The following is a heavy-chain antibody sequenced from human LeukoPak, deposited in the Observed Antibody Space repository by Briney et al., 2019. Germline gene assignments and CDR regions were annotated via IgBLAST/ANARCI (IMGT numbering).Heavy chain of an antibody. CDR3: ARVTYYYDSSGYYYPMDY. CDR1: GGTFSSYA. D-gene: IGHD3-22*01. Sequence: SVKVSCKASGGTFSSYAISWVRQAPGQGLEWKGGIIPIFGTANYAQKFQGRVTITTDESTSTAYMELSSLRSEDTAVYYCARVTYYYDSSGYYYPMDYWGQGTLVTVSS. J-gene: IGHJ4*02. V-gene: IGHV1-69*05. CDR2: IIPIFGTA.